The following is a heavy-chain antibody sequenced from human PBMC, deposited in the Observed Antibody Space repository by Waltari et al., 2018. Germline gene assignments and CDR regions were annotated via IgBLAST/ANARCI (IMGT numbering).Heavy chain of an antibody. D-gene: IGHD3-10*01. CDR1: GFTFSSYG. CDR2: IWYDGSNK. CDR3: ARVGVRGVIANAFDI. Sequence: QVQLVESGGGVVQPGRSLRLSCAASGFTFSSYGMHWVRQAPGKGLAWVAVIWYDGSNKYYADSVKGRFTISRDNSKNTLYLQMNSLRAEDTAVYYCARVGVRGVIANAFDIWGQGTMVTVSS. V-gene: IGHV3-33*01. J-gene: IGHJ3*02.